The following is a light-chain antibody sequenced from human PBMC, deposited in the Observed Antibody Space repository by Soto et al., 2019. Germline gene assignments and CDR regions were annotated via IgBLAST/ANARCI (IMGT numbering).Light chain of an antibody. CDR1: QNLGTLY. CDR2: SAS. J-gene: IGKJ3*01. V-gene: IGKV3-20*01. Sequence: EIVLTQSPGTLSLSPGERGTLSCRASQNLGTLYLAWFQQKSGQAPRLLIYSASRRATGIPDRFTGSGSGTDFTLTISRLEPEDFAVYYCQHYGNTPPSVTFGPGTKVDI. CDR3: QHYGNTPPSVT.